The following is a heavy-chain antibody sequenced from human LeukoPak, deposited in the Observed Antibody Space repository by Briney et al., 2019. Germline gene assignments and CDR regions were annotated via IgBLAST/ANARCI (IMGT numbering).Heavy chain of an antibody. Sequence: GGSLRLSCAASGFTFSNAWMSWVRQAPGKGLEWVGRIKSKTDDGTTDYAAPVKGRFTISRDDSKNTLYLQMNSLKTEDTAVYYCTTAPIPGWGQGTLVTVSS. D-gene: IGHD1-14*01. J-gene: IGHJ4*02. CDR3: TTAPIPG. CDR2: IKSKTDDGTT. V-gene: IGHV3-15*01. CDR1: GFTFSNAW.